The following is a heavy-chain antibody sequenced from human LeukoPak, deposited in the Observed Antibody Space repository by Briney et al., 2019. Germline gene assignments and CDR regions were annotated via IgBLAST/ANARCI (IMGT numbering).Heavy chain of an antibody. CDR1: GGTFSSYA. V-gene: IGHV1-69*06. CDR2: IIPIFGTA. J-gene: IGHJ4*02. Sequence: ASVKVSCKASGGTFSSYAISWVRQAPGQGLEWMGGIIPIFGTANYAQKFQGRVTITADKSTSTAYMELSSLRSEDTAVYYCARESKAYCGGDCFSPYLDYWGQGTLVTVSS. D-gene: IGHD2-21*02. CDR3: ARESKAYCGGDCFSPYLDY.